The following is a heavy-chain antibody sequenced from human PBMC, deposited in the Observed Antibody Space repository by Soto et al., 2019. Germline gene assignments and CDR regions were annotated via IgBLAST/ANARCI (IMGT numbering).Heavy chain of an antibody. CDR3: ARGPPSRGYYDSSGYYPRGHAFDI. CDR2: ISSSSSYI. J-gene: IGHJ3*02. V-gene: IGHV3-21*01. CDR1: GFTFSSYS. D-gene: IGHD3-22*01. Sequence: AGGSLRLSCAASGFTFSSYSMNWVRQAPGKGLEWVSSISSSSSYIYYADSVKGRFTISRDNAKNSLYLQMNSLRAEDTAVYYCARGPPSRGYYDSSGYYPRGHAFDIWGQGTMVTVSS.